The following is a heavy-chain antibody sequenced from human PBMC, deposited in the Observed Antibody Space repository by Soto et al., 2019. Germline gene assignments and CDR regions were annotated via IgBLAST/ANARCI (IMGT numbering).Heavy chain of an antibody. D-gene: IGHD6-13*01. V-gene: IGHV4-59*01. CDR2: ISYSGST. Sequence: SETLSLTCTVSSDSISSYYWSWIRQPPGKRLEWIGYISYSGSTDYNPSLKSRVTISGDTSKNQFSLKVSSVTAADTAVYYCARGTSWQLPFNYWGQGTLVTVSS. CDR3: ARGTSWQLPFNY. CDR1: SDSISSYY. J-gene: IGHJ4*02.